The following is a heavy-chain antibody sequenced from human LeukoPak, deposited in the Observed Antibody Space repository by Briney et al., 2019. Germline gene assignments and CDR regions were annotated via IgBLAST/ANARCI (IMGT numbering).Heavy chain of an antibody. CDR3: ARGSGNWGYTMPHDY. J-gene: IGHJ4*02. Sequence: PSETLSLTCAVCGGSFSGYYWSWIRQPPGKGLEWIGEINHSGSTNYNPSLKSRVTISVDTSKNQFSLKLSSVTAADTAVYYCARGSGNWGYTMPHDYWGQGTLVTVSS. V-gene: IGHV4-34*01. CDR2: INHSGST. CDR1: GGSFSGYY. D-gene: IGHD7-27*01.